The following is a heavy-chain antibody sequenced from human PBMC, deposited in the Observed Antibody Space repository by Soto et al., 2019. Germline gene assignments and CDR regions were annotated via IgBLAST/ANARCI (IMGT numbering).Heavy chain of an antibody. V-gene: IGHV4-31*03. CDR3: ARDPITMVRGTAGYYGMDV. Sequence: PSETLSLTCTVSGGSISSGGYYWSWIRQHPGKGLEWIGYIYYSGSTYYNPSLKSRVTISVDTSKNQFSLKLSSVTAADTAVYYCARDPITMVRGTAGYYGMDVWGQGTTVTVSS. J-gene: IGHJ6*02. CDR1: GGSISSGGYY. CDR2: IYYSGST. D-gene: IGHD3-10*01.